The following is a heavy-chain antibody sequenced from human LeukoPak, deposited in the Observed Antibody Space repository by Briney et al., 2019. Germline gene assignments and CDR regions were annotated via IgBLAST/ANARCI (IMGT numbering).Heavy chain of an antibody. J-gene: IGHJ4*02. CDR3: ARDWELRGFDY. CDR2: IYYSGST. Sequence: SETLSLTCTVSGGSISSSSYYWGWIRQPPGKGLEWIGSIYYSGSTYYNPSLKSRVTISVDTSKNQFSLKLSSVTAADTAVYYCARDWELRGFDYWGQGTLVTVSS. D-gene: IGHD1-26*01. CDR1: GGSISSSSYY. V-gene: IGHV4-39*07.